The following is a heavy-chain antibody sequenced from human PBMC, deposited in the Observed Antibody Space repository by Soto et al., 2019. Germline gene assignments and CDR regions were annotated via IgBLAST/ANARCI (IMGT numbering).Heavy chain of an antibody. CDR1: GYTFTSYG. CDR2: ISAYNGNT. D-gene: IGHD2-8*01. Sequence: ASVKVSCKASGYTFTSYGISWVRQAPGQGLEWMGWISAYNGNTNYAQKLQGRVTMTTDTSTSTAYMELRSLRSDDTAVYYCARDRRYCTNGVCSDYWGQGTLVTVPQ. CDR3: ARDRRYCTNGVCSDY. J-gene: IGHJ4*02. V-gene: IGHV1-18*01.